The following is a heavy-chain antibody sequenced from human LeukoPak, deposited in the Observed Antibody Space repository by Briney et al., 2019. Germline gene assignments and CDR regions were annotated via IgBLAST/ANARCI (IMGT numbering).Heavy chain of an antibody. CDR3: ARGDSSGYHYGWFDP. CDR1: GGTFSSYA. CDR2: IIPIFGTA. D-gene: IGHD3-22*01. J-gene: IGHJ5*02. V-gene: IGHV1-69*05. Sequence: SVKVSCKASGGTFSSYAISWVRQAPGQGLEWMGGIIPIFGTANYAQKFQGRVTITTDESTSTAYMELSSLRSEDTAVYYCARGDSSGYHYGWFDPWGQGALVTVSS.